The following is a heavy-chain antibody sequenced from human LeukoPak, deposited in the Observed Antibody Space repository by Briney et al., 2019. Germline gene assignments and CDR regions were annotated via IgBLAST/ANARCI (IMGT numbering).Heavy chain of an antibody. V-gene: IGHV3-72*01. D-gene: IGHD1-26*01. Sequence: GGSLRLSCAASGFSFSDHYMDWVRLAPGKGLEWVGRIRNKANSYGTEYAAAVKGRFTISRDDSKDSLYLQMNSLRFEDTDLCYCTRVRLGAATRYFDYWGQGTLVTVSS. CDR3: TRVRLGAATRYFDY. CDR2: IRNKANSYGT. J-gene: IGHJ4*02. CDR1: GFSFSDHY.